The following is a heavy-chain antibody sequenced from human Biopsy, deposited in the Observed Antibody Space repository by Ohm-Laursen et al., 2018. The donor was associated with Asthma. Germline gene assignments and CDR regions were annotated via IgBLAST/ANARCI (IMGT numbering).Heavy chain of an antibody. D-gene: IGHD1-26*01. J-gene: IGHJ4*02. CDR1: GFPISNYG. CDR3: AKEVFTGWELRRGPDY. V-gene: IGHV3-30*18. CDR2: ISFDGTDR. Sequence: SLRLSCAASGFPISNYGMHWVRQAPGKGLDWVAVISFDGTDRNYTDSVKGRFTISRDNSRNTLHLEMNSLRAEDTAVYFCAKEVFTGWELRRGPDYWGQGTLVTVSA.